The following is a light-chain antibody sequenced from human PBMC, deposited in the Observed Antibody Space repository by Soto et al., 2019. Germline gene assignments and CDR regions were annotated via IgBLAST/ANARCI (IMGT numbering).Light chain of an antibody. V-gene: IGLV2-14*01. CDR3: SSYTTSSTVV. CDR1: INDVGAYTY. CDR2: EVS. Sequence: QSVLTQPASVSGSPGQSITISCTGSINDVGAYTYVSWYQQHPGKAPKLMIYEVSDRPSGASDRFSGSKSGNTASLTISGLQAEDEADYYCSSYTTSSTVVFGGGTKVTVL. J-gene: IGLJ2*01.